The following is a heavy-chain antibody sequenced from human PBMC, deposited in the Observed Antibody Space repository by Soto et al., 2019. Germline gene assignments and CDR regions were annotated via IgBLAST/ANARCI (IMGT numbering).Heavy chain of an antibody. CDR2: VHHSWGS. CDR3: ARQGFGPLHGLVDV. Sequence: QVQLQESGPGLVKHSETMCLSCTVSGGSISSYYRSWFRQSPGKRMEWIGYVHHSWGSSYNPSLQSRVAISLDTSKSQFSLKVTSVTATDTAVYYCARQGFGPLHGLVDVWGQGTTVTVSS. V-gene: IGHV4-59*08. J-gene: IGHJ6*02. D-gene: IGHD3-10*01. CDR1: GGSISSYY.